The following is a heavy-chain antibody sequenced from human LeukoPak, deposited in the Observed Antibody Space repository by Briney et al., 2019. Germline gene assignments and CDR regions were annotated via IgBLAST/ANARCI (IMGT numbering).Heavy chain of an antibody. Sequence: PGGSLRLSCAASGFTFSSYAMSWVRQAPGKGLEWVSAISGSGGSTYYADSVKGRFTISRDNSKNTLYLQMNSLRAEDTAVYYCAKAASYYYDSLDAFDIWGQGTMVTVSS. V-gene: IGHV3-23*01. J-gene: IGHJ3*02. D-gene: IGHD3-22*01. CDR1: GFTFSSYA. CDR2: ISGSGGST. CDR3: AKAASYYYDSLDAFDI.